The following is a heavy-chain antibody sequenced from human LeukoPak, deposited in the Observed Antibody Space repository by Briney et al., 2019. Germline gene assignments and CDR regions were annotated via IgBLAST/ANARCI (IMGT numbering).Heavy chain of an antibody. V-gene: IGHV3-9*01. CDR3: VRDTGDSGTSDSFDY. CDR2: VSWNSDRI. D-gene: IGHD1-26*01. CDR1: GFKFDDNA. J-gene: IGHJ4*02. Sequence: GGPLRLSCVASGFKFDDNAMHWVRQVPGKGLEWVSGVSWNSDRIDYADSVKGRFSISRDNARNSLFLQMNSLRAEDTAFYYCVRDTGDSGTSDSFDYWGQGTLVTVSS.